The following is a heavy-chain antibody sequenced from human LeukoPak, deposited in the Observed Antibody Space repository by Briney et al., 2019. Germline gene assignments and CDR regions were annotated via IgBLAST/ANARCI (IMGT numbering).Heavy chain of an antibody. CDR1: GFXFGNYA. J-gene: IGHJ4*02. D-gene: IGHD6-13*01. CDR2: TSGSGGST. CDR3: AKGGNYDPSSWYDD. V-gene: IGHV3-23*01. Sequence: PEGSLRLSCAASGFXFGNYAMTWVRQAPGKGLDWVSTTSGSGGSTYYADSVKGRVTFSRDNSKNTLYLQMNSLRAEDTAVYYCAKGGNYDPSSWYDDWGQGTLVTVSS.